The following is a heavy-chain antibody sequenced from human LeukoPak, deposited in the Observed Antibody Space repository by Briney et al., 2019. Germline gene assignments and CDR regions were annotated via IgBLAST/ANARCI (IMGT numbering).Heavy chain of an antibody. J-gene: IGHJ3*01. D-gene: IGHD6-13*01. V-gene: IGHV5-51*01. CDR1: GYGFSSYW. CDR2: IFPHDSDT. Sequence: GESLKISCQGSGYGFSSYWIGWVRPMPGKGLEWMGVIFPHDSDTTYSPSFQGQISFSADRSINTAYLQWHSLKASDTAIYYCARRPAGRAGFDLWGQGTLVIVSA. CDR3: ARRPAGRAGFDL.